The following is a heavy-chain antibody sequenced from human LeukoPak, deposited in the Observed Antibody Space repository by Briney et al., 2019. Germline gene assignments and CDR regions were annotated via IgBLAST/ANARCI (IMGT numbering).Heavy chain of an antibody. CDR1: GYTFTGYY. Sequence: GASVKVSCKASGYTFTGYYMHWVRQAPGQGLEWMGWINPNSGGTNYAQKFQGRVTMTRDTSISTAYMELSRLRSDDTAVYYCATDYSNYVISYYYGMDVWGQGTTVTVSS. V-gene: IGHV1-2*02. D-gene: IGHD4-4*01. CDR2: INPNSGGT. CDR3: ATDYSNYVISYYYGMDV. J-gene: IGHJ6*02.